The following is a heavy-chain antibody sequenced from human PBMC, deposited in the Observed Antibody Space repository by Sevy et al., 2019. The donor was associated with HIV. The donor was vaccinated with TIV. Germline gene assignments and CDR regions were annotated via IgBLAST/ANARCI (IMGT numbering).Heavy chain of an antibody. J-gene: IGHJ4*02. CDR2: ISYDGSNK. Sequence: GGSLRLSCAPSGFTFSSYAMHWVRQAPGKGLEWVAVISYDGSNKYYADSVKGRFTISRDNSKNTLYLQMNSLRAEDTAVYYCARDWNGFLYGSGSYYDYWGQGTLVTVSS. V-gene: IGHV3-30-3*01. CDR3: ARDWNGFLYGSGSYYDY. D-gene: IGHD3-10*01. CDR1: GFTFSSYA.